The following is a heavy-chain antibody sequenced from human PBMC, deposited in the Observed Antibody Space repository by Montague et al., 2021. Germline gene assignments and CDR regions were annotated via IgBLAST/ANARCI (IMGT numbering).Heavy chain of an antibody. Sequence: SETLSLTCVVSGASINSYYWCWIRLPPGKGLEWTGYINYSGTTNSNPSLKSRVTLSVDTSKKQISLKLSHVTAADTAVYYCARFHDYDMNFDFWGRGTLVTVSS. D-gene: IGHD3-16*01. CDR3: ARFHDYDMNFDF. V-gene: IGHV4-59*01. CDR1: GASINSYY. J-gene: IGHJ2*01. CDR2: INYSGTT.